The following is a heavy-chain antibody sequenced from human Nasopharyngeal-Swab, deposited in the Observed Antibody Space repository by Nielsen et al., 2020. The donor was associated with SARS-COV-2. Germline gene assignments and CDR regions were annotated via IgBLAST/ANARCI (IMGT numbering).Heavy chain of an antibody. J-gene: IGHJ4*02. CDR2: IYPGDSDT. D-gene: IGHD2-2*01. Sequence: GGSLRLSCKGSGYSFTSYWIGWVRQMPGKGLEWMGIIYPGDSDTRYSPSFQGQVTISADKSISTAYLQWSNLKASDTAMYYCARLGCSSTSCLSEFDYWGQGTLVTVSS. CDR1: GYSFTSYW. V-gene: IGHV5-51*01. CDR3: ARLGCSSTSCLSEFDY.